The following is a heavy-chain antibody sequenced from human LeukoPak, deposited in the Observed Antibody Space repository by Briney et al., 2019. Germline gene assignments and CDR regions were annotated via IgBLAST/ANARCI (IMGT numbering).Heavy chain of an antibody. D-gene: IGHD3-9*01. Sequence: VHPSETLSPTCTVSGGSISGDSWSSVRQPPGKGLERIGRIYTSGSTNYNPSLKSRVTMSVDTSKNQFSLKLSSVTAADTAVYYCARTIPTYYYYMDVWGKGTTVTVSS. J-gene: IGHJ6*03. CDR2: IYTSGST. CDR1: GGSISGDS. CDR3: ARTIPTYYYYMDV. V-gene: IGHV4-4*07.